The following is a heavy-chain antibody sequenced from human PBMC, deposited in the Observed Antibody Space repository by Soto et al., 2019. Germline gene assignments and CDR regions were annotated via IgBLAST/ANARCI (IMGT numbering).Heavy chain of an antibody. D-gene: IGHD3-22*01. J-gene: IGHJ3*02. CDR3: ARNSFDSSGYYFDAYDI. V-gene: IGHV4-31*11. CDR2: IHYSGTT. CDR1: GYSITSGGYF. Sequence: QVQLRESGPGLVRPSQTLSLTCAVSGYSITSGGYFWTWIRQHPGKGLEWIGYIHYSGTTYFTPSLESRFSISLYTSKNQFSLKVNSVTAADTAMYFCARNSFDSSGYYFDAYDIWGQGTMVTVSS.